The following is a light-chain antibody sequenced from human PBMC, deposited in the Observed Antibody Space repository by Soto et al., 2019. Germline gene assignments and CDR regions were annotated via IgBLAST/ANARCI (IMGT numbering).Light chain of an antibody. Sequence: EIVLTQSPGTLSLSPGQRATLSCRASQSVSSSYLAWYQQKPGQAPSLLIYGASSRATGIPDRFSGSASGTDFTLTISRLEPEDFAVYYFQQYSNSAWTFGQGTKVEIK. CDR2: GAS. CDR3: QQYSNSAWT. V-gene: IGKV3-20*01. CDR1: QSVSSSY. J-gene: IGKJ1*01.